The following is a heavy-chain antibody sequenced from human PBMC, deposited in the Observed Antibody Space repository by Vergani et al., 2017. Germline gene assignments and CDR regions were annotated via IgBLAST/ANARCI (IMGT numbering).Heavy chain of an antibody. CDR3: ARGPTYSSSWYVGYYYGMDV. CDR2: ISSSGSTI. D-gene: IGHD6-13*01. V-gene: IGHV3-48*03. Sequence: EVQLVESGGGLVQPGGSLRLSCAASGFTFSSYEMNWVRQAPGKGLEWVSYISSSGSTIYYADSVKGRFTISRDNAKNSLYLQMNSLRAEDTAVYYCARGPTYSSSWYVGYYYGMDVWGQGTTVTVSS. CDR1: GFTFSSYE. J-gene: IGHJ6*02.